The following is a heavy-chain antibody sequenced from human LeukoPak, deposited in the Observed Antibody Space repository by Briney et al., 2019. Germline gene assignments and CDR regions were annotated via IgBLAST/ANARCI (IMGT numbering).Heavy chain of an antibody. D-gene: IGHD5-24*01. J-gene: IGHJ3*02. CDR1: GFTFSSYG. V-gene: IGHV3-30*03. CDR3: SMATTDYDAFDI. Sequence: PGRSLRLSCAASGFTFSSYGMHWVRQAPGKGLEWVAVISYDGSNKYYADSVKGRFTISRDNAKNSLYLQMNSLRAEDTAVYYCSMATTDYDAFDIWGQGTMVTVSS. CDR2: ISYDGSNK.